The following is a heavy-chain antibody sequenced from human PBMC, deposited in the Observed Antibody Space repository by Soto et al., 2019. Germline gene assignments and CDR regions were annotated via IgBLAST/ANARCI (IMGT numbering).Heavy chain of an antibody. CDR2: ISSSSSYI. J-gene: IGHJ3*02. Sequence: EVQLVESGGGLVKPGGSLRLSCAASGFTFSSYSMNWVRQAPGKGLEWVSSISSSSSYIYYADSVKGRFTISRDNAKNSLYLQMNSLRAEDTAVYYCARTTANKDAFDIWGQGTMVTXSS. D-gene: IGHD2-21*02. CDR1: GFTFSSYS. CDR3: ARTTANKDAFDI. V-gene: IGHV3-21*01.